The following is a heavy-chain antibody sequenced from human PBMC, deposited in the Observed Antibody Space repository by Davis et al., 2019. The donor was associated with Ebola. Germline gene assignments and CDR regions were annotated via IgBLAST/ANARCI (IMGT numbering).Heavy chain of an antibody. CDR2: ISHSGST. D-gene: IGHD6-13*01. J-gene: IGHJ4*02. CDR1: GGSISSYY. V-gene: IGHV4-34*01. CDR3: ARRMGSSSWIY. Sequence: SETLSLTCTVSGGSISSYYWSWIRQPPGKGLEWIGEISHSGSTSYNPSLKSRVTISVDTSKNQFSLKLSSVTAADTAVYYCARRMGSSSWIYWGQGTLVTVSS.